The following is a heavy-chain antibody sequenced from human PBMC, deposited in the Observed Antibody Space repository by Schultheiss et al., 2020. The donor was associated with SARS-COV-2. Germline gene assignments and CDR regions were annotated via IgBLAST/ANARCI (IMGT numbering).Heavy chain of an antibody. D-gene: IGHD6-6*01. CDR3: ARSHRASSYGMDV. J-gene: IGHJ6*02. Sequence: SETLSLICTVSGGSISGSSSYWGWVRQPPGKGLEWIATMSYTGSTYHNPSLKSRVTMSVDTSKNQFSLRLSSVTAADTAVFYCARSHRASSYGMDVWGQGTTVTVS. CDR1: GGSISGSSSY. CDR2: MSYTGST. V-gene: IGHV4-39*01.